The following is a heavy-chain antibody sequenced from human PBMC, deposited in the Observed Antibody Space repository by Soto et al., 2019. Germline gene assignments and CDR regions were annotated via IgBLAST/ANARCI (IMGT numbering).Heavy chain of an antibody. J-gene: IGHJ4*02. V-gene: IGHV1-46*03. CDR1: GYTFTSYY. CDR2: INPSGGST. CDR3: ARDLSGFYYDILTGYYPFDY. Sequence: ASVKVSCKASGYTFTSYYMHWVRQAPGQGLEWMGIINPSGGSTSYAQKFQGRVTMTRDTSTSTVYMELSSLRSEDTAVYYCARDLSGFYYDILTGYYPFDYWGRG. D-gene: IGHD3-9*01.